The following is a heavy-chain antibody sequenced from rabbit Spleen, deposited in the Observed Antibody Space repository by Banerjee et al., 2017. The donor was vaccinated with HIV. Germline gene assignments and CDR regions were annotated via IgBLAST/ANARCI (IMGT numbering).Heavy chain of an antibody. D-gene: IGHD5-1*01. CDR3: ARAGEGGDGYLNL. V-gene: IGHV1S40*01. J-gene: IGHJ4*01. CDR1: GFSFSSDYH. CDR2: IYGGSSGST. Sequence: QSLEESGGGLVKPGASLTLTCKASGFSFSSDYHMCWVRQAPGKGLEWIACIYGGSSGSTKYPSWAKGRFTISKTSSTTVTLQMASLTVADTATYFCARAGEGGDGYLNLWGPGTLVT.